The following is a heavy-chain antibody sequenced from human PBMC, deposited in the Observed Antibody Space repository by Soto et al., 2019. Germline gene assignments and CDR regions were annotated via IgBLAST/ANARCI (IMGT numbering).Heavy chain of an antibody. CDR2: IIPIFGTA. V-gene: IGHV1-69*06. J-gene: IGHJ6*02. CDR1: GYTFTSYD. D-gene: IGHD3-10*01. Sequence: SVKVSCKASGYTFTSYDINWVRQATGQGLEWMGGIIPIFGTANYAQKFQGRVTITADKSTSTAYMELSSLRSEDTAVYYCARDLGGPNYYGSGSYFYYYGMDVWGQGTTVTVSS. CDR3: ARDLGGPNYYGSGSYFYYYGMDV.